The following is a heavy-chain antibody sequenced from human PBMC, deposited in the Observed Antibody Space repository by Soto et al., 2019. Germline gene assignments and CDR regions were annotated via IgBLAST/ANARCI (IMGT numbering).Heavy chain of an antibody. CDR3: ARGWETVGTTTPFAY. CDR1: GGNFSNYA. D-gene: IGHD1-26*01. V-gene: IGHV1-69*13. Sequence: SVKVSCKASGGNFSNYAISWVRQAPGQGLEWMGGFVPLYDTSNFAQTFRGRVKMTADESSSTAYMELRSLKSEDTAVYYCARGWETVGTTTPFAYWGQGTLVTVS. J-gene: IGHJ4*02. CDR2: FVPLYDTS.